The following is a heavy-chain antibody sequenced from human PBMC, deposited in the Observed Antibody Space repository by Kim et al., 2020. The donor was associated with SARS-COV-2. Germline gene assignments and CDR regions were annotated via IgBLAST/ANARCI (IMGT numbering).Heavy chain of an antibody. CDR3: ASGSGSYGN. D-gene: IGHD3-16*01. J-gene: IGHJ4*02. CDR1: GGSITSDY. CDR2: SYYSEIT. V-gene: IGHV4-59*01. Sequence: SETLSLTCTVSGGSITSDYWTWIRQPPGKGLEWIGYSYYSEITNYNPTLKSRVTTSVDTSKNQFSLKLSSVTGADTAVYYCASGSGSYGNWGPGTLVIV.